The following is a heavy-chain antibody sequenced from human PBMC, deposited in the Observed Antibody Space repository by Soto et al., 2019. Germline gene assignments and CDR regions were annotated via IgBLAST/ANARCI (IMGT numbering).Heavy chain of an antibody. J-gene: IGHJ6*02. D-gene: IGHD1-1*01. CDR1: GFTFTSFP. V-gene: IGHV3-23*01. CDR3: AKRRVPQLEHLHYYGMDV. CDR2: ISVSGART. Sequence: GGSLRLSCAASGFTFTSFPMAWVRQAPGKGLEWVSAISVSGARTTYYSDSVKGRFTISRDNSKNTLYLQMNSLRDEDTALYYCAKRRVPQLEHLHYYGMDVWGQGTTVTVSS.